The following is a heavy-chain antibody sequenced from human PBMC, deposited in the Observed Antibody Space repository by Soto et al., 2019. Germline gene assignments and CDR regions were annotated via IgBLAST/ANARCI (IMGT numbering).Heavy chain of an antibody. CDR2: TYYSGST. D-gene: IGHD3-3*01. Sequence: QLQLQESGPGLVKPSETLSLTCTVSGGSISSSSYYWGWIRQPPGKGLEWIGSTYYSGSTNYNPSLKSRVTISVDTSKNQFSLKLSSVTAADTAVYYCARHFSDFWSGYSRLFDYWGQGTLVTVSS. J-gene: IGHJ4*02. CDR3: ARHFSDFWSGYSRLFDY. CDR1: GGSISSSSYY. V-gene: IGHV4-39*01.